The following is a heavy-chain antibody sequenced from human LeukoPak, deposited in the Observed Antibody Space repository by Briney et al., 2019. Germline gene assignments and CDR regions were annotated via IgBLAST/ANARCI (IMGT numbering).Heavy chain of an antibody. CDR1: GFTFSSYA. J-gene: IGHJ4*02. Sequence: PGGSLRLSCAASGFTFSSYAMSWVRQAPGKGLEWVSAISGSGGSTYYADSVKGRFTISRDNAKNSLYLQMNSLRAEDTAVYYCARDPTTAGTRDYWGQGTLVTVSS. CDR3: ARDPTTAGTRDY. D-gene: IGHD6-19*01. CDR2: ISGSGGST. V-gene: IGHV3-23*01.